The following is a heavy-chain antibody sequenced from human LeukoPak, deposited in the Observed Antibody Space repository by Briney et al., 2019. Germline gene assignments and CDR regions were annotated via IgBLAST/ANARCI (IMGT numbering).Heavy chain of an antibody. V-gene: IGHV3-7*01. CDR2: IKQDGRET. J-gene: IGHJ4*02. Sequence: GSLRLSCAASGFTFSSYWMSWVRQAPRKGLEWVANIKQDGRETYYVDSVKGRFTISRDNAKNSLYLQMNSLRAEDTAVYYCARDLIVGAPGEDYWGQGTLVIVSS. CDR1: GFTFSSYW. D-gene: IGHD1-26*01. CDR3: ARDLIVGAPGEDY.